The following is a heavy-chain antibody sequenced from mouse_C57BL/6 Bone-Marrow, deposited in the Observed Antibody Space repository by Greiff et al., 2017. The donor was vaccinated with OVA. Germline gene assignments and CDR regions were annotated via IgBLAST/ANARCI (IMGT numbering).Heavy chain of an antibody. CDR2: IYPRSGNT. J-gene: IGHJ2*01. Sequence: QVQLQQSGAELARPGASVKLSCKASGYTFTSYGISWVKQRTGQGLEWIGEIYPRSGNTYYNEKFKGTATLTADQSSSTAYMELRSLTSEDSAVYFCARGETVVSSYYFDYWGQGTTLTVSS. V-gene: IGHV1-81*01. CDR3: ARGETVVSSYYFDY. D-gene: IGHD1-1*01. CDR1: GYTFTSYG.